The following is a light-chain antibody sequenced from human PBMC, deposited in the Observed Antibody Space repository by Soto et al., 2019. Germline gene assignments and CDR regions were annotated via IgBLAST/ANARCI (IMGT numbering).Light chain of an antibody. J-gene: IGKJ1*01. CDR3: QQYNKWRT. V-gene: IGKV3-15*01. CDR2: GAS. CDR1: QSVSSN. Sequence: EIVMTLSPATLSVSPGERATLSCRASQSVSSNLAWYQQKPGQAPRLLIYGASTRATGIPARISSSGSGTEFTLTITSLQSEDFAVYYCQQYNKWRTFGQGTKVDIK.